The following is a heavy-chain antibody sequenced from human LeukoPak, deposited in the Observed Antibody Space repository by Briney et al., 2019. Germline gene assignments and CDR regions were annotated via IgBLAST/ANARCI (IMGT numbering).Heavy chain of an antibody. J-gene: IGHJ2*01. Sequence: GASVKVSCKASGYTFTSYYMHWVRQAPGQGLEWMGIINPSGGSTSYAQKFQGRVTMTRDMSTSTVYMELSSLRSEDTAVYYCARDISGHRYFDSGWYFDLWGRGTLVTVSS. CDR1: GYTFTSYY. D-gene: IGHD3-9*01. CDR3: ARDISGHRYFDSGWYFDL. CDR2: INPSGGST. V-gene: IGHV1-46*01.